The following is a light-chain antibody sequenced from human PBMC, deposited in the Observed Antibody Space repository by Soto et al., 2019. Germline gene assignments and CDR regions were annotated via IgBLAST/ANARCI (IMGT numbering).Light chain of an antibody. CDR3: SSYTSTSTLYV. J-gene: IGLJ1*01. CDR2: DVS. Sequence: QSALTQPASVSGSPGQSITISCTGTSSDIGGYNYVSWYQQLPGKVPKLIIYDVSNRPSGVSDRFSGSKSGNAAFLTISGLQAEDEADYCSSYTSTSTLYVFGTGTKLTVL. CDR1: SSDIGGYNY. V-gene: IGLV2-14*03.